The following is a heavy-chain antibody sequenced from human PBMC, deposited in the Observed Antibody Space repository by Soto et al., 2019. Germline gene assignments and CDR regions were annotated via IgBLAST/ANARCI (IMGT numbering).Heavy chain of an antibody. V-gene: IGHV3-9*01. CDR1: GFTFDDYA. CDR2: ISWNSGSI. D-gene: IGHD4-17*01. J-gene: IGHJ1*01. CDR3: AKDIEDGDYGLQH. Sequence: EVQLVESGGGLVQPGRSLRLSCAASGFTFDDYAMHWVRQAPGKGLEWVSGISWNSGSIGYADSVKGRFTISRDNAKNSLYLQMNSLRAEDTALYYCAKDIEDGDYGLQHWGQGTLVTVSS.